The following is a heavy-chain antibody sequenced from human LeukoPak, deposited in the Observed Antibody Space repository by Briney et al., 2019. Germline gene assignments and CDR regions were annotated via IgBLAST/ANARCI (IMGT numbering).Heavy chain of an antibody. J-gene: IGHJ4*02. Sequence: GASVKVSCKASGYTFTSYGISWVRQAPGQGLEWMGWISAYSGNTNYAQKLQGRVTMTTDTSTSTAYMELRSLRSDDTAVYYCARWVRQLVWGPNFDYWGQGTLVTVSS. V-gene: IGHV1-18*01. CDR1: GYTFTSYG. CDR3: ARWVRQLVWGPNFDY. D-gene: IGHD6-13*01. CDR2: ISAYSGNT.